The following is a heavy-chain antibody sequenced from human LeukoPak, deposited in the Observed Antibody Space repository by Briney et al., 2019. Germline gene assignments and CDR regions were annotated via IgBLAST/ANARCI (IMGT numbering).Heavy chain of an antibody. Sequence: GGSLRLSCAASGFTFRSNWMHWVRQAPGKGLVWLSHINSDGSSTNYADPVKGRFTISRDTAKNTLYLQMSSLRAEDTAVYYCARTLADAFDIWGQGTMVTVSS. D-gene: IGHD3-3*02. CDR2: INSDGSST. CDR3: ARTLADAFDI. V-gene: IGHV3-74*01. J-gene: IGHJ3*02. CDR1: GFTFRSNW.